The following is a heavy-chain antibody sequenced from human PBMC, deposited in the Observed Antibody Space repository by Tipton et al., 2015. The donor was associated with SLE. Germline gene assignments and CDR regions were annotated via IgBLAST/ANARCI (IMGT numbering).Heavy chain of an antibody. CDR1: GVSISRYY. D-gene: IGHD4-17*01. CDR2: ISYSGST. V-gene: IGHV4-59*08. CDR3: ARQAGLSDFGDYGELDEAFDI. Sequence: TLSLTCTVSGVSISRYYWSWIRQSPGKGLEWIGSISYSGSTNYNPSLKSRVTISVDTSKNQFSQNLSSVTAADTAVYYCARQAGLSDFGDYGELDEAFDIWGQGTMVTVAS. J-gene: IGHJ3*02.